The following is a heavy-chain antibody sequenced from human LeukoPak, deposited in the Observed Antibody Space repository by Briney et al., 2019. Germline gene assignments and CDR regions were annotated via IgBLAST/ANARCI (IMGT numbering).Heavy chain of an antibody. V-gene: IGHV3-30*18. CDR2: ILFDGSNK. J-gene: IGHJ3*02. CDR3: AKGLQVRWIYDAFDI. CDR1: GXIFSSYG. D-gene: IGHD5-12*01. Sequence: PGGSLRLSCAASGXIFSSYGMHWVRQAPGKGLEWVALILFDGSNKHYADSVRGRFTISRDNSKNTLYLQMNSLSPEDTAVYYYAKGLQVRWIYDAFDIWGQGTVVTVSS.